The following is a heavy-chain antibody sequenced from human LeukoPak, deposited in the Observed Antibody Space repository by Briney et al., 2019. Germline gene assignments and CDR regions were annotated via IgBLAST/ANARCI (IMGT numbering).Heavy chain of an antibody. D-gene: IGHD6-6*01. Sequence: SETLSLTCTVSGGSISSYYWSWIRQSPGKRLEWIGHIFYSGSTNYNPSLKSRVTMSVDTSKNQFSLKLSSVTAADTAVYYCVRDPNIYSSSSGDYWGQGTLVTVTS. V-gene: IGHV4-59*01. J-gene: IGHJ4*02. CDR2: IFYSGST. CDR1: GGSISSYY. CDR3: VRDPNIYSSSSGDY.